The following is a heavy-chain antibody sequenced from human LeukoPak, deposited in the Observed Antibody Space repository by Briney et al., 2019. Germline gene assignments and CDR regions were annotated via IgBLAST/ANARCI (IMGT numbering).Heavy chain of an antibody. Sequence: EASVKVSCRASGYTFTGYYMHWVRQAPGQGLEWMGWINPNSGGTNYAQKFQGRVTMTRDTSISTAYMELCRLRSDDTAVYYCARPASAAAGINWFDPWGQGTLVTVSS. V-gene: IGHV1-2*02. CDR2: INPNSGGT. J-gene: IGHJ5*02. D-gene: IGHD6-13*01. CDR1: GYTFTGYY. CDR3: ARPASAAAGINWFDP.